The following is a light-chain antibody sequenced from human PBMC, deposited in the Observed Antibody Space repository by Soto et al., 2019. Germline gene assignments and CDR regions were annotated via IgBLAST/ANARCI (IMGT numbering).Light chain of an antibody. V-gene: IGKV2-28*01. CDR2: LGS. CDR1: QSLLHSNGYNY. CDR3: MQPLQSWT. Sequence: DIVMTQTPRSLSVTPGQPASISCKSSQSLLHSNGYNYLDWYLQKPGQSPQLLIYLGSNRASGAPDRFSGSGSGTDFTLKISRVEAEDVGVYYCMQPLQSWTFGQGTKVDIK. J-gene: IGKJ1*01.